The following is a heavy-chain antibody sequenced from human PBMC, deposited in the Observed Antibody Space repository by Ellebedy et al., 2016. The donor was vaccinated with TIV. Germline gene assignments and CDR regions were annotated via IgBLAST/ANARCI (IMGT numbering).Heavy chain of an antibody. J-gene: IGHJ6*03. CDR3: ARAHTYYFFYMGV. V-gene: IGHV1-69*13. CDR2: IIGMFGTT. CDR1: GGTFSSYA. Sequence: ASVKVSXXTSGGTFSSYAVSWVRQAPGQGLEWMGGIIGMFGTTTYAPKFQGRITVSADESTSTAYMELTSLRSDDTAVYYCARAHTYYFFYMGVWGKGTTVTVSS.